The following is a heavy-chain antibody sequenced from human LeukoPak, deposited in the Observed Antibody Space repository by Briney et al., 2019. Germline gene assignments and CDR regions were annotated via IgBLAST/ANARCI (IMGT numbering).Heavy chain of an antibody. D-gene: IGHD2-8*01. Sequence: SETLSLTCTVSGDSISRSSYYWAWIRQPPGKGLEWIGSIYYSGSTYYNPSLKSRVTISVDTSKNQFSLKVSSVTAADTAVYYCARHRRSTTGNEEYDYWGQGTLVTVSS. CDR3: ARHRRSTTGNEEYDY. J-gene: IGHJ4*02. CDR2: IYYSGST. CDR1: GDSISRSSYY. V-gene: IGHV4-39*01.